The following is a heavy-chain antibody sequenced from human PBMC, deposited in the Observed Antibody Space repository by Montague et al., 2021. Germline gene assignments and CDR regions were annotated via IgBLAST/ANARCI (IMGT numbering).Heavy chain of an antibody. V-gene: IGHV4-31*03. Sequence: TLSLTCTVSGGSISSGGYYWSWIRQHPGKGLEWIGYIYYSGSTYYNPSLKSRITILIDTSKNQFFLKLSSVTAADTAVYYCARMTDLWDGSGGSCFYFDNWGQGTLVTVSP. CDR1: GGSISSGGYY. CDR2: IYYSGST. J-gene: IGHJ4*02. CDR3: ARMTDLWDGSGGSCFYFDN. D-gene: IGHD2-15*01.